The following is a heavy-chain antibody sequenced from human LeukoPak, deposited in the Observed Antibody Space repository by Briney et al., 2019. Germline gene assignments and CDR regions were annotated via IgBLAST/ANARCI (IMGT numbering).Heavy chain of an antibody. D-gene: IGHD3-22*01. V-gene: IGHV3-49*04. J-gene: IGHJ4*02. CDR2: FRSKAYGGTT. CDR1: GFTFCDYA. CDR3: TRVFEYYYDSSGPGYYFDY. Sequence: GGSLRLSCTASGFTFCDYAMSWVRQAPGKGLEWVGFFRSKAYGGTTEYAASVKGRFTISRDDSKSIAYLQMNSLKTEDTAVYYCTRVFEYYYDSSGPGYYFDYWGQGTLVTVSS.